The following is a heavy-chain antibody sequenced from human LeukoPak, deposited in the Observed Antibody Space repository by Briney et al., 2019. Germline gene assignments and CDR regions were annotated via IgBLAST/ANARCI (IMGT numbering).Heavy chain of an antibody. Sequence: SETLSLTCTVSGYSITRGYYWGWIRQPPGKGLEWIGSIYQSGSTYYNPSLKSRVVISVDTSKNQFSLKLNSVTAADTAVYYCARSGPYYYHYMDVWGKGTTVTVSS. D-gene: IGHD3-10*01. CDR3: ARSGPYYYHYMDV. CDR1: GYSITRGYY. V-gene: IGHV4-38-2*02. CDR2: IYQSGST. J-gene: IGHJ6*03.